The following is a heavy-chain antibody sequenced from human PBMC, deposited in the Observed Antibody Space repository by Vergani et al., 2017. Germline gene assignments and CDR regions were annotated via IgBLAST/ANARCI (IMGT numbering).Heavy chain of an antibody. V-gene: IGHV4-39*01. D-gene: IGHD6-19*01. CDR1: GASIRSRNYY. J-gene: IGHJ5*02. CDR3: ARHSTVEWLVKLGGIDP. CDR2: IYYSGST. Sequence: QLQLQESGPGLVKPSATLSLTCSVSGASIRSRNYYWGWIRQPPGKGLEWIASIYYSGSTYYNPSLKSRVTISVDTSKNQFSLKLSPVTAADTAVYFCARHSTVEWLVKLGGIDPWGQGILVTVSS.